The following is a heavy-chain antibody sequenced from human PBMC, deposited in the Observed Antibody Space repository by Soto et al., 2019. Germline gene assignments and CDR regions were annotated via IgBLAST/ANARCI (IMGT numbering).Heavy chain of an antibody. Sequence: GALRLAGTASRFMFSRYAMSWVRQAPGKGLEWVSGISGSGGSTWYAESVKGRFTISRDNSKNSLYLEMNSLRVEDTAKYYCVKEWTPRRAFDSWGQGTLVTVSS. CDR3: VKEWTPRRAFDS. V-gene: IGHV3-23*01. CDR2: ISGSGGST. J-gene: IGHJ4*02. D-gene: IGHD5-12*01. CDR1: RFMFSRYA.